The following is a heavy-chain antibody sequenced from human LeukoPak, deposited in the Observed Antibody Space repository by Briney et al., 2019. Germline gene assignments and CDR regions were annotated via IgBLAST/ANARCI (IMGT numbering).Heavy chain of an antibody. V-gene: IGHV1-69*05. CDR3: AATMVRGNTLDY. CDR2: IIPIFGTA. Sequence: GASVKVPCKASGGTFSSYAISWVRQAPGQGLEWMGRIIPIFGTANYAQKFQGRVTITTDESTSTAYMELSSLRSEDTAVYYCAATMVRGNTLDYWGQGTLVTVSS. J-gene: IGHJ4*02. CDR1: GGTFSSYA. D-gene: IGHD3-10*01.